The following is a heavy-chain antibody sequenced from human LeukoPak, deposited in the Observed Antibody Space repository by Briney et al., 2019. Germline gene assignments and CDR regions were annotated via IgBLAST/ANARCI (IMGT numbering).Heavy chain of an antibody. Sequence: GRSLRLSCAASGFTFSSYGMHWVRQAPGKGLEWVAIISYDGSNKYYADSVKGRFTISRDNSKNTLYLQMDSLRAEDTAVYYSAKEENSYRYQYDYWGQGTLVTVSS. CDR2: ISYDGSNK. J-gene: IGHJ4*02. CDR3: AKEENSYRYQYDY. D-gene: IGHD5-18*01. CDR1: GFTFSSYG. V-gene: IGHV3-30*18.